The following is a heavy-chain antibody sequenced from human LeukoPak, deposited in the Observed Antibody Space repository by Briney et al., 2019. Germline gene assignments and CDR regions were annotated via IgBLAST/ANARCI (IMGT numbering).Heavy chain of an antibody. CDR1: GFTFSNYA. V-gene: IGHV3-30*01. CDR2: ISSGGTYE. D-gene: IGHD3-10*01. J-gene: IGHJ4*02. Sequence: GQSLRLSCAASGFTFSNYAMHWVRQAPGKGLEWVSLISSGGTYEYYADSVKGRFTISRDNSKNTLYLQLNSLRAEDTAVHYCARDSTYYYDSGSSGPHYFDNWGQGTLVTVSS. CDR3: ARDSTYYYDSGSSGPHYFDN.